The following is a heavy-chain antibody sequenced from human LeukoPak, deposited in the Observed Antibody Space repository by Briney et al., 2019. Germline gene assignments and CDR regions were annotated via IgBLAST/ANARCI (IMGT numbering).Heavy chain of an antibody. CDR2: IYSGGST. CDR1: GFTVSHYY. V-gene: IGHV3-53*01. J-gene: IGHJ5*02. Sequence: PGGSLRLSCAASGFTVSHYYMTWVRQAPGKGLECVSVIYSGGSTYSADSVKGRFTISRDNSRNMVYLQMSSLRAEDTAVYYCARGGYGVVVTAAWGFDPWGQGTLVTVSS. D-gene: IGHD2-21*02. CDR3: ARGGYGVVVTAAWGFDP.